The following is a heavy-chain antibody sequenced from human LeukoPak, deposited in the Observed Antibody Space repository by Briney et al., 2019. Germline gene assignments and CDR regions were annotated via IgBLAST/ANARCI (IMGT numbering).Heavy chain of an antibody. CDR1: GGSISSGGYY. CDR2: IYYSGST. CDR3: ARSIMITFGGENRFDP. D-gene: IGHD3-16*01. V-gene: IGHV4-31*03. J-gene: IGHJ5*02. Sequence: SETLSLTCTVSGGSISSGGYYWSWIRQHPGKGLEWIGYIYYSGSTYYNPSLKSRVTISVDTSKNPFSLKLSSVTAADTAVYYCARSIMITFGGENRFDPWGQGTLVTVSS.